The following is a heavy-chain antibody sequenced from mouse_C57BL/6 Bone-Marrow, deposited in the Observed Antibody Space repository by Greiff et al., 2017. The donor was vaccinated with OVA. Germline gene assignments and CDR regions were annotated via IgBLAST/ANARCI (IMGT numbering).Heavy chain of an antibody. J-gene: IGHJ1*03. V-gene: IGHV5-16*01. D-gene: IGHD1-1*01. CDR2: INYDGSST. Sequence: EVHLVESEGGLVQPGSSMKLSCTASGFTFSDYYMAWVRQVPEKGLEWVANINYDGSSTYYLDSLKSRFIISRDNAKNILYLQMSSLKSEDTATYYCARDPTTVVATRDWYFDVWGTGTTVTVSS. CDR1: GFTFSDYY. CDR3: ARDPTTVVATRDWYFDV.